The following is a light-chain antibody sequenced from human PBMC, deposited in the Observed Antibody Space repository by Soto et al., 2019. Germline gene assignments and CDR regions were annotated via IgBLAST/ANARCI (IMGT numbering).Light chain of an antibody. CDR3: QSYDSSLSGSDV. CDR2: GNS. Sequence: SALTQPPSVSGAPGQMVTISCTGSSSNIGAGYDVHWYQQLPGTAPKLLIYGNSNRPSGVPDRFSGSKSGTSASLAITGLQAEDEADYYCQSYDSSLSGSDVFGTGTKVTVL. J-gene: IGLJ1*01. V-gene: IGLV1-40*01. CDR1: SSNIGAGYD.